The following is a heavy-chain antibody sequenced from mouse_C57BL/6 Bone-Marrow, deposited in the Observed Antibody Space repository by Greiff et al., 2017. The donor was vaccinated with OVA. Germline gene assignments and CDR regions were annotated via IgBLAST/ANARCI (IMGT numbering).Heavy chain of an antibody. D-gene: IGHD1-1*01. CDR3: ARPLSSYWFAY. CDR2: INPSSGYT. V-gene: IGHV1-4*01. CDR1: GYTFTSYT. J-gene: IGHJ3*01. Sequence: QVQLKESGAELARPGASVKMSCKASGYTFTSYTMHWVKQRPGQGLEWIGYINPSSGYTKYNQKFKDKATLTADKSSSTAYMQMSSLTSEDSAVYYCARPLSSYWFAYWGQGTLVTVSA.